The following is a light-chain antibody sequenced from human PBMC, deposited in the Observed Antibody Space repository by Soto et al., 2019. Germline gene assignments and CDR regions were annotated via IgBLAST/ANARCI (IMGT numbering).Light chain of an antibody. J-gene: IGKJ5*01. V-gene: IGKV1-5*03. CDR1: QTSSSW. Sequence: DIQMTQSPSSLSASLGDRVTITCRASQTSSSWVAWYQQKPGKAPKLLIYKASSLESGVPSRFSGSGSGTEFTLTISSLQPDDFATYYCQQYNSYSTFGQGTRLEIK. CDR3: QQYNSYST. CDR2: KAS.